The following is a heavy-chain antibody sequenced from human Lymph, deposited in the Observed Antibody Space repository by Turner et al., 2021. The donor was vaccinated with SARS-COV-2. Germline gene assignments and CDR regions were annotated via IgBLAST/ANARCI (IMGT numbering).Heavy chain of an antibody. CDR1: GIIVSRNY. CDR3: ARDLGTYGMDV. D-gene: IGHD6-13*01. CDR2: IYSGGTT. J-gene: IGHJ6*02. Sequence: EVQLVETGGGLIQPGGSLRLSCAASGIIVSRNYMNWVRQAPGKGLEWVSVIYSGGTTYYADSVKGRFTISRDNYKNTLYLQMNSLRVEDTAVYYCARDLGTYGMDVWGQGTTVTVSS. V-gene: IGHV3-53*02.